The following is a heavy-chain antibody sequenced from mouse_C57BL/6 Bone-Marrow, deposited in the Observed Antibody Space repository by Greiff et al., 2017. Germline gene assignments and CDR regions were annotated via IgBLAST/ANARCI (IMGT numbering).Heavy chain of an antibody. CDR2: INYDGSST. V-gene: IGHV5-16*01. CDR1: GFTFSDYY. Sequence: EVKLMESEGGLVQPGSSMKLSCTASGFTFSDYYMAWVRQVPEKGLEWVANINYDGSSTYYLDSLKSRFIISRDNAKNILYLQMSSLKSEDTATYYCARYYYGNFLDYWGQGTTLTVSS. D-gene: IGHD2-1*01. J-gene: IGHJ2*01. CDR3: ARYYYGNFLDY.